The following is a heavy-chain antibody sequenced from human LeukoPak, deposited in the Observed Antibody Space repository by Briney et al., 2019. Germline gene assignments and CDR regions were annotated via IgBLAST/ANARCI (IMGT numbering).Heavy chain of an antibody. Sequence: SETLSLTCTVSGGSISSYYWSWIRQPPGKGLEWIGYIYYSGSTNYNPSLKSRVTISVDTSKNQFSLKLSSVTAADTAVYYCARSYDSSGYSYWFDPWGQETLVTVSS. V-gene: IGHV4-59*08. J-gene: IGHJ5*02. CDR1: GGSISSYY. CDR2: IYYSGST. D-gene: IGHD3-22*01. CDR3: ARSYDSSGYSYWFDP.